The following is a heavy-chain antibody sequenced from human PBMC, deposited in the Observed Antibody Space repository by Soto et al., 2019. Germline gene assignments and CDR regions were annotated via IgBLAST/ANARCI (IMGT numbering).Heavy chain of an antibody. CDR3: ARKWDGDFDY. J-gene: IGHJ4*02. D-gene: IGHD4-17*01. CDR1: GGSFSGYY. CDR2: INHSGST. Sequence: PSETLSLTCAVYGGSFSGYYWSWIRQPPGKGLEWIGEINHSGSTNYNPSLKSRVTISVDTSKNQFSLKLSSVTAADTAVYYCARKWDGDFDYWGQGTLVIVSS. V-gene: IGHV4-34*01.